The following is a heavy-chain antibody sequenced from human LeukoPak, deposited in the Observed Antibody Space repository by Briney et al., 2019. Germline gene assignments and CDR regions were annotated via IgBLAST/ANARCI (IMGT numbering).Heavy chain of an antibody. J-gene: IGHJ4*02. D-gene: IGHD2-2*01. V-gene: IGHV5-51*01. CDR1: GYSFTSYW. Sequence: PGESLKISCKGSGYSFTSYWIGWVRQMPGKGLEWMGIIYPGDSDTRYSPSSQGQVTISADKSISTAYLQWSSLKASDTAMYYCARVYCSSTSCHRWDYWGQGTLVTVSS. CDR2: IYPGDSDT. CDR3: ARVYCSSTSCHRWDY.